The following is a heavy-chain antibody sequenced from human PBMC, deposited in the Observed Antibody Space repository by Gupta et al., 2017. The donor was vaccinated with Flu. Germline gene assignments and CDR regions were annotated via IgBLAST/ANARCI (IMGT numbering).Heavy chain of an antibody. CDR3: ARDLSVAGTGNAFDI. CDR1: GITFSNYG. Sequence: QVQLVASGGGVLQPGRSLRLSCAASGITFSNYGMHWGRQAPGKGLEWVAVIWSDETNKYYADSAKGRFTISRDNSKNTLYLQMNSLRAEDTAVYYCARDLSVAGTGNAFDIWGQGTMVTVSS. V-gene: IGHV3-33*01. D-gene: IGHD6-19*01. CDR2: IWSDETNK. J-gene: IGHJ3*02.